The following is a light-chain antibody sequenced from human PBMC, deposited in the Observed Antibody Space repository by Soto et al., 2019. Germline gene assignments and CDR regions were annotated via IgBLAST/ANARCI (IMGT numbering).Light chain of an antibody. Sequence: EIVLTQSPGTLSLSPGERATLSCRASQSVSSNLAWYHHKPGQAPRLLIYGASSRATGIPDRFSGSGSGTDFTLTISRLEPEDFAVYYCQQYGISPRTFGQGTKVDIK. CDR3: QQYGISPRT. J-gene: IGKJ1*01. CDR1: QSVSSN. CDR2: GAS. V-gene: IGKV3-20*01.